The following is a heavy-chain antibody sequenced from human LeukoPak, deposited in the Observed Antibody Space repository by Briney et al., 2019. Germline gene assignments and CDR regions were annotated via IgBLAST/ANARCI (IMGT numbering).Heavy chain of an antibody. Sequence: ASVKVSCKASGYTFSINDINWVRQASGQGLEWLGWMTPRSGNTGYALKFQGRVTMTRNISISTAYLELNSLTSEDAAVYYCATRLDRYFYHGMDVWGQGTTVTVSS. CDR2: MTPRSGNT. CDR1: GYTFSIND. D-gene: IGHD3-9*01. J-gene: IGHJ6*02. CDR3: ATRLDRYFYHGMDV. V-gene: IGHV1-8*01.